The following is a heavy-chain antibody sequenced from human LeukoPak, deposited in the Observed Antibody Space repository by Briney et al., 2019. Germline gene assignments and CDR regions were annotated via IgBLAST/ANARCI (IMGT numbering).Heavy chain of an antibody. D-gene: IGHD3-3*01. V-gene: IGHV1-2*02. Sequence: ASVKVSCKASGYTLTGYYMHWVRQAPGQGRKWMGWINPNRGGTNYAQKFQGRVTMTRDTSISTAYMELSRLRSDDTAVYYCARGERITIFRRMGNWFDPWGQGTLVTVSS. CDR2: INPNRGGT. J-gene: IGHJ5*02. CDR1: GYTLTGYY. CDR3: ARGERITIFRRMGNWFDP.